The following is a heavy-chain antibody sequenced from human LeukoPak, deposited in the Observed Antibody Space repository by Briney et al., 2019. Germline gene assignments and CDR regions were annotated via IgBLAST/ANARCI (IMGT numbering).Heavy chain of an antibody. D-gene: IGHD2-15*01. CDR1: GGSFSGYY. J-gene: IGHJ3*02. Sequence: PSETLSLTCAVYGGSFSGYYWSWIRQPPGKGLEWIGYIYYSGSTNYNPSLKSRVTISVDTSKNQFSLKLSSVTAADTAVYYCARDLRGIVGAFDIWGQGTMVTVSS. CDR2: IYYSGST. CDR3: ARDLRGIVGAFDI. V-gene: IGHV4-59*01.